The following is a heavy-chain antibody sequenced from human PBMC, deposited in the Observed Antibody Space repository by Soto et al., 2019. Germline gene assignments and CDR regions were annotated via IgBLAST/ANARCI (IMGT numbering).Heavy chain of an antibody. CDR3: ARGGYSSGWRDYYYCMDV. CDR1: GYTFTSYD. CDR2: MNPNSGNT. V-gene: IGHV1-8*01. Sequence: QVQLVQSGAEVKKPGASVKVSCKASGYTFTSYDINWVRQATGQGLEWMGWMNPNSGNTGYAQKFQGRVTMTRNTSISTAYMELSSLRSEDTAVYYCARGGYSSGWRDYYYCMDVWGKGTTVTVSS. D-gene: IGHD6-19*01. J-gene: IGHJ6*03.